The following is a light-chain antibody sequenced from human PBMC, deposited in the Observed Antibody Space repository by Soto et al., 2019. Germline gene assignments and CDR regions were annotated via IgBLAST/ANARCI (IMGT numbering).Light chain of an antibody. CDR2: KAS. CDR3: QKYHSYRSWT. V-gene: IGKV1-5*03. Sequence: DIQMTQSPSTLSASVGDRVTITCRASQCVNWLAWYQQKPGKAPKLLIYKASSLEVGVPSRFSGSGSGTEFTITISSLQPDDFATYYCQKYHSYRSWTFGQGTKMEIK. J-gene: IGKJ1*01. CDR1: QCVNW.